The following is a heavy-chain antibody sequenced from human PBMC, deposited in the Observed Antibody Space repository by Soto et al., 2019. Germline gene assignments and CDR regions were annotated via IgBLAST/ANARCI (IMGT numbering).Heavy chain of an antibody. V-gene: IGHV1-69*12. CDR3: ARHVPAAGYYYGMDV. CDR2: IIPIFGTA. CDR1: GGTFSSYA. J-gene: IGHJ6*02. D-gene: IGHD2-2*01. Sequence: QVQLVQSGAEVKKPGSSVKVSCKASGGTFSSYAISWVRQAPGQGLEWMGGIIPIFGTANYAQKFQARVTITADDSTRTAYMELSSLRSEDTAVYYCARHVPAAGYYYGMDVWGQGTTVTVSS.